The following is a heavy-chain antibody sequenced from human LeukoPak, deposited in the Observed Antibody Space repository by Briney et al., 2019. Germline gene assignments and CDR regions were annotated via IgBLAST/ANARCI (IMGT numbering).Heavy chain of an antibody. D-gene: IGHD3-10*01. Sequence: GGSLRLSCAASGFTFSSFAMSWVRQAPGKGLEWVSAIIGSGGSTYYADSVKGRFTISRDNSKNTLYLQMNSLRAEDTAVYYCAKGAEEAGSYYGDAFDIWGQGTMVTVSS. CDR1: GFTFSSFA. V-gene: IGHV3-23*01. J-gene: IGHJ3*02. CDR2: IIGSGGST. CDR3: AKGAEEAGSYYGDAFDI.